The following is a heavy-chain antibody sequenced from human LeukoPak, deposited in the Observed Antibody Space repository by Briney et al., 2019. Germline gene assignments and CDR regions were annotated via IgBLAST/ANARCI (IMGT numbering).Heavy chain of an antibody. CDR1: GFTFSSYS. J-gene: IGHJ5*01. D-gene: IGHD2-2*02. CDR2: ISSSSSYI. Sequence: PGGSLRLSCAASGFTFSSYSMNWVRQAPGKGLEWVSSISSSSSYIYYADSVKGRFTTSRDNAKNSLYLQMNSLRAEDTAVYYCARVGVVPAAIPVDGFDPWGQGTLVTVSS. CDR3: ARVGVVPAAIPVDGFDP. V-gene: IGHV3-21*01.